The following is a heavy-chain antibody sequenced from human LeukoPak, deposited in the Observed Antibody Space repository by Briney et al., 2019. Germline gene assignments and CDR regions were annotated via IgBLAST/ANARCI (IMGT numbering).Heavy chain of an antibody. D-gene: IGHD3-22*01. CDR1: GYTFTSYG. Sequence: ASVKVSCKASGYTFTSYGISWVRQAPGQGLEWMGWISAYNGNTNYAQKLQGRVTITRDTSASTAYMELSSLRSEDTAVYYCAKASPYYYYSRGYFPQYYYYGMDVWGQGTTVTVSS. V-gene: IGHV1-18*01. J-gene: IGHJ6*02. CDR3: AKASPYYYYSRGYFPQYYYYGMDV. CDR2: ISAYNGNT.